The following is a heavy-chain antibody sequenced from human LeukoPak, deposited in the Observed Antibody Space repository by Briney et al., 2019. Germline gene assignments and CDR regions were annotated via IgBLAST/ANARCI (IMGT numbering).Heavy chain of an antibody. J-gene: IGHJ5*02. V-gene: IGHV1-69*13. CDR3: ARAAINWSGYYNNNWYDP. Sequence: SVKVSCKASGGTFSSYAISWVRQAPGQGLEWMGGIIPIFGTANYAQKFQGRVTITADESTSTAYMELSSLRSEDTAVYYCARAAINWSGYYNNNWYDPWGQGTLVTVSS. CDR2: IIPIFGTA. CDR1: GGTFSSYA. D-gene: IGHD3-3*01.